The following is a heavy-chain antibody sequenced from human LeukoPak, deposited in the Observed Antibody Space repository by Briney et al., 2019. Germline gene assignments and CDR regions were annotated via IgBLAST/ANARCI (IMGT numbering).Heavy chain of an antibody. V-gene: IGHV3-33*01. CDR3: ARAVGPFDY. CDR1: GFTFSTYG. D-gene: IGHD2-15*01. Sequence: SGRSLRLSCEASGFTFSTYGMHWVRQAPGKGLEWVSVIWYDGSNKYYADSVKGRFTISRDNSKSTLYLQMNSLRVEDTAVYYCARAVGPFDYWGQGTLVTVSS. CDR2: IWYDGSNK. J-gene: IGHJ4*02.